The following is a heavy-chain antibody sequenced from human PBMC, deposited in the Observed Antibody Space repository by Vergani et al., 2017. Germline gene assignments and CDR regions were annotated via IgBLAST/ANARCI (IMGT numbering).Heavy chain of an antibody. CDR2: ISPGASTV. CDR1: GFKFSDHY. Sequence: LEESGGGSVKPGGSLRLSCAASGFKFSDHYMSWIRQAPGKGLEWVSHISPGASTVSYTDSVTGRFTVSRDNDNNSLTLDMTTLRVEDPAVYYCVKNPGISTTRHYYAMNVWGQETTVTVSS. J-gene: IGHJ6*02. D-gene: IGHD1-1*01. CDR3: VKNPGISTTRHYYAMNV. V-gene: IGHV3-11*04.